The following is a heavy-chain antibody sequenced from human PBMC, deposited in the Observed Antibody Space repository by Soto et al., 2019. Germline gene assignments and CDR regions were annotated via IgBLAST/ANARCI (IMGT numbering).Heavy chain of an antibody. Sequence: ETLSLTCTVSGGSISSYYWSWIRQPPGKGLEWIGYIYYSGSTNYNPSLKSRVTISVDTSKNQFSLKLSSVTAADTAVYYCARWGGGLNFDYWGQGTPVTVSS. J-gene: IGHJ4*02. D-gene: IGHD2-15*01. V-gene: IGHV4-59*01. CDR1: GGSISSYY. CDR3: ARWGGGLNFDY. CDR2: IYYSGST.